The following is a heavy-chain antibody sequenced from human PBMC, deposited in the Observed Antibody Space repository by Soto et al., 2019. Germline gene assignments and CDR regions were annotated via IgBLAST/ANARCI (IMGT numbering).Heavy chain of an antibody. Sequence: QVQLVESGGGVVQPGRSLRLSCAASGFTFSSYAMHWVRQAPGKGLEWVAVISYDGSNKYYADSVKGRFTISRDNSKNTLYLQMNSLRAEDTAVYYCARVRGVSTIDYWGQGTLVTVSS. CDR1: GFTFSSYA. V-gene: IGHV3-30-3*01. D-gene: IGHD5-12*01. CDR3: ARVRGVSTIDY. J-gene: IGHJ4*02. CDR2: ISYDGSNK.